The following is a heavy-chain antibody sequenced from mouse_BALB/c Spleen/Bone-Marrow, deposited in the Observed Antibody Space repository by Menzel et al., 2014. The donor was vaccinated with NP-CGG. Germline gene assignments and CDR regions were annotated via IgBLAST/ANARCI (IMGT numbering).Heavy chain of an antibody. Sequence: EWVAYISNGGGSTYYPDTVKGRFTISRDNAKNTLYLQMSRLKSEDTAMYYCASTYYGNPFAYWGQGTLVTVSA. CDR3: ASTYYGNPFAY. D-gene: IGHD2-10*01. CDR2: ISNGGGST. J-gene: IGHJ3*01. V-gene: IGHV5-12*01.